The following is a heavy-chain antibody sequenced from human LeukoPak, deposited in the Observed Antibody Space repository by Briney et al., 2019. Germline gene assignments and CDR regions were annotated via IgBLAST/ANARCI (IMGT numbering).Heavy chain of an antibody. CDR2: IYTSGST. Sequence: PSETLSLTCTVSGGSISSYYWSWIRQPAGKGLEWIGRIYTSGSTNYNPSLKSRVTISVDTSKNQFSLKLSSVTAADTAVYYCARGREYYGSGSYYNARYGNWFDPWGQGTLVTVSS. CDR1: GGSISSYY. V-gene: IGHV4-4*07. J-gene: IGHJ5*02. D-gene: IGHD3-10*01. CDR3: ARGREYYGSGSYYNARYGNWFDP.